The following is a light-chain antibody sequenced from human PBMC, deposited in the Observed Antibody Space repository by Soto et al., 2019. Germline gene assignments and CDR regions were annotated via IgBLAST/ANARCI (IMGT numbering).Light chain of an antibody. V-gene: IGLV2-8*01. CDR1: SVDINY. J-gene: IGLJ2*01. Sequence: QSALTQPPSASGSRGQSVTISCTGTSVDINYVSWFQQHPGKAPKLIICEVTKRPSGVPDRFSGSKSGNTASLTVSGLQAEDEADYYCSSYAGSNNYVVFGGGTKVTVL. CDR3: SSYAGSNNYVV. CDR2: EVT.